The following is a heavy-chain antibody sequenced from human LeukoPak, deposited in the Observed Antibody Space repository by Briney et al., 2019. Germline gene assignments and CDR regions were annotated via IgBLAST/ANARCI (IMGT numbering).Heavy chain of an antibody. V-gene: IGHV4-31*03. J-gene: IGHJ4*02. CDR3: ARESSTSRRVRGFDY. CDR2: IYYSGST. CDR1: GGSISSGGYY. Sequence: PSETLSLTCTVSGGSISSGGYYWSWLRQHPGTGLEWIGYIYYSGSTYYNPSLKSRVTISVDTSKNQFSLKLSSVTAADTAVYYCARESSTSRRVRGFDYWGQGTLVTVSS. D-gene: IGHD2-2*01.